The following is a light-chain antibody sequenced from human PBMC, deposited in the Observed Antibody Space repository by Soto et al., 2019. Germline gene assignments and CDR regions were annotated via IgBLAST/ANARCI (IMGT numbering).Light chain of an antibody. J-gene: IGKJ4*01. CDR3: QQYGSSALT. V-gene: IGKV3-20*01. CDR1: QSVSSSY. Sequence: EIVGRESTGSRSWSPGERYTLYCRASQSVSSSYLAWYQQKPGQAPRLLIYGASSRATGIPDRFSGSGSGTDFTLTISRLEPEDFAVYYCQQYGSSALTFGGGTKVDIK. CDR2: GAS.